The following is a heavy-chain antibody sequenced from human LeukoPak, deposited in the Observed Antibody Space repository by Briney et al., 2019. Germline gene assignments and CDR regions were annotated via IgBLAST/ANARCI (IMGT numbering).Heavy chain of an antibody. CDR3: AGLVYCGGDCSPADSLDY. J-gene: IGHJ4*02. CDR2: INHSGST. CDR1: GGSFSGYY. V-gene: IGHV4-34*01. D-gene: IGHD2-21*02. Sequence: SETLSLTCAVYGGSFSGYYWSWIRQPPGKGLEWIGEINHSGSTNYNPSLKSRVTISVDTSKNQFSLKLSSVTAADTAVYYCAGLVYCGGDCSPADSLDYWGQGTLVTVSS.